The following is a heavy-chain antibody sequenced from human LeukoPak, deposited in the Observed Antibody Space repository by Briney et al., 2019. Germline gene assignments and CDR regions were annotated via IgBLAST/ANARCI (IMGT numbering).Heavy chain of an antibody. CDR3: ARGARYYDSSGDDAFDI. Sequence: SETLSLTCTVSGGSISSSSYCWGWIRQPPGKGLEWIGSIFYSGSTYYNPSLKSRVTISIDTSKNQFSLNLGSVTAADTAVYYCARGARYYDSSGDDAFDIWGQGTMVTVSS. J-gene: IGHJ3*02. D-gene: IGHD3-22*01. CDR1: GGSISSSSYC. CDR2: IFYSGST. V-gene: IGHV4-39*07.